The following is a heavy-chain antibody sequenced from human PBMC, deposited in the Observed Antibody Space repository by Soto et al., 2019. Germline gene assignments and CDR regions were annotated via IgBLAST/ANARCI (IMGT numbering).Heavy chain of an antibody. CDR2: IRSKANSYAT. D-gene: IGHD2-2*01. V-gene: IGHV3-73*01. J-gene: IGHJ6*03. CDR1: GFTFSGSA. CDR3: TRHRPGSDIVVVPAAMPDYYYYMDV. Sequence: GGSLRLSCAASGFTFSGSAMHWVRQASGKGLEWVGRIRSKANSYATAYAASVKGRFTISREDSKNTAYLQMNSLKTEDTAVYYCTRHRPGSDIVVVPAAMPDYYYYMDVWGKGTTVTVSS.